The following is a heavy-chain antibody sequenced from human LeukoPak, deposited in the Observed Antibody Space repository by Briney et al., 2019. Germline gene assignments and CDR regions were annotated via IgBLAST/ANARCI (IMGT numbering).Heavy chain of an antibody. V-gene: IGHV4-38-2*02. CDR3: ARGLAGYCSGGSCYASDFDY. CDR1: GYSISSGYY. J-gene: IGHJ4*02. CDR2: IYHSGST. Sequence: SETLSLTCTVSGYSISSGYYWGWIRQPPGKGLEWIGSIYHSGSTYYNPSLKSRVTISVDASKNQFSLKLSSVTAADTAVYYCARGLAGYCSGGSCYASDFDYWGQGTLVTVSS. D-gene: IGHD2-15*01.